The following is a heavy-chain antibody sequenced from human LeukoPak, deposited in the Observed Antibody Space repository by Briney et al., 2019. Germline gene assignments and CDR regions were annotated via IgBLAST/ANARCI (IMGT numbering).Heavy chain of an antibody. CDR3: AGRHSSSWFFDN. J-gene: IGHJ4*02. D-gene: IGHD6-13*01. CDR1: GFTFSNYA. CDR2: ISGSGGST. Sequence: GGSLRLSCAASGFTFSNYAMSWVRQAPGKGLEWVSGISGSGGSTYYADSVKGRFTISRDNSKNTLYLQMNSLGAEDTAVYYCAGRHSSSWFFDNWGQGTLGTVSS. V-gene: IGHV3-23*01.